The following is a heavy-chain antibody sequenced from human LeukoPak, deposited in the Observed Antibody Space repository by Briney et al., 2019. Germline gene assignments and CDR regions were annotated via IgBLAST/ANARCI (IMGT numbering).Heavy chain of an antibody. D-gene: IGHD6-13*01. CDR3: ARTLGSSSWYYFDY. Sequence: RAGGSLRLSCAASGFTFSRYHMNWVRQAPGKGLEWVSSVSSSSMYIYYADSVKGRFTISRGNAKNSLYLQMNSLRAEDTAMYYCARTLGSSSWYYFDYWGQGTLVTVSS. J-gene: IGHJ4*02. CDR2: VSSSSMYI. V-gene: IGHV3-21*01. CDR1: GFTFSRYH.